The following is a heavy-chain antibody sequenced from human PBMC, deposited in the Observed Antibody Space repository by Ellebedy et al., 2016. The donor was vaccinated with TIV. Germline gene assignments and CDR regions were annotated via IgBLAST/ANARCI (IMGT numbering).Heavy chain of an antibody. J-gene: IGHJ4*02. Sequence: MPSETLSLTCTVSGGSISSDYWSWIRQPAGKGLEWIGRSHSSGTTNYNPSPKSRVTMSVDTSKNQFSLKLSSVTAADTAVYYCGGSRDGYIDYWGQGTPVTVSS. CDR2: SHSSGTT. CDR3: GGSRDGYIDY. V-gene: IGHV4-4*07. CDR1: GGSISSDY. D-gene: IGHD5-24*01.